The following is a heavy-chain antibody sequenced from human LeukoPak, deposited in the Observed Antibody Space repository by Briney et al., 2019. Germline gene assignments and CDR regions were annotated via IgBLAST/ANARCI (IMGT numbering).Heavy chain of an antibody. D-gene: IGHD1-26*01. Sequence: GGSLRLSCAASGFTFSSYGMHWVRQAPGKGLEWVAVISYDGSNKYYADSVKGRFTISRDNSKNTLYLQMNSLRAEDTAVYYCAKGSGSYYFSDYWGQGTLVTVSS. J-gene: IGHJ4*02. CDR1: GFTFSSYG. CDR3: AKGSGSYYFSDY. CDR2: ISYDGSNK. V-gene: IGHV3-30*18.